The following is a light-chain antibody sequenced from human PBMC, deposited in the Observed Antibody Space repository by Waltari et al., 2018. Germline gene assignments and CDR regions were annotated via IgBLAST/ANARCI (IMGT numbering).Light chain of an antibody. J-gene: IGLJ3*02. Sequence: QSALPQPASVSGSPGQSLTISCTARRSDVGRYDLVSWYQHHPNKAPQVIIFEDSKRPSGVSNRFSGSKSDNTASLTISGLQAEDEADYYCCSYADSRTWVFGGGTKLTVL. CDR3: CSYADSRTWV. CDR2: EDS. V-gene: IGLV2-23*01. CDR1: RSDVGRYDL.